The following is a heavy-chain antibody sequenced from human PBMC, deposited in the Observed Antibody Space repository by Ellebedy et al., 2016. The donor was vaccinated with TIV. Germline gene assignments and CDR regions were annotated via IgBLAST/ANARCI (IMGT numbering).Heavy chain of an antibody. D-gene: IGHD6-6*01. CDR3: GRLGTYVADRGLDS. Sequence: PGGSLRLSCAASGFTFSDYWMSWVRQAPGEGLQWVANINRDGSAKHYLESLKGRFTISRDNAKNSLNLQLNSLRVEDGAVYYCGRLGTYVADRGLDSWGQGTLVTVSS. V-gene: IGHV3-7*03. J-gene: IGHJ5*01. CDR1: GFTFSDYW. CDR2: INRDGSAK.